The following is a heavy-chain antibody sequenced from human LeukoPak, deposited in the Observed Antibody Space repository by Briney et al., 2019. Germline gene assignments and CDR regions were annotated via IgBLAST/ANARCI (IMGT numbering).Heavy chain of an antibody. V-gene: IGHV3-53*01. CDR3: ARGNRSSWYVTFFDY. J-gene: IGHJ4*02. Sequence: GGSLRLSCAASGFTVSSNYMSWVRQAPGKGLEWVSIIYSSGSTYYADSVKGRFTISRDNSKNTLYLQMNSLRAEDTAVYYCARGNRSSWYVTFFDYWGQGTLVTVSP. CDR2: IYSSGST. D-gene: IGHD6-13*01. CDR1: GFTVSSNY.